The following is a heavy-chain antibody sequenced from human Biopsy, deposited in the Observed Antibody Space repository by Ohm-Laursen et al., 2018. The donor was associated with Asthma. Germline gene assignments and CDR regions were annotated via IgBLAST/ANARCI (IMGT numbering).Heavy chain of an antibody. D-gene: IGHD3-3*02. Sequence: SVKVSCKISGYSLTDLSMHWVRQAPGQGLEWMGGHDHEEGGTVNARRFQGRVTMTEDTSTDTAYMELSSLSSDDTAVYYCARPSPNRDILYYYYHMDVWGQGTTVIVSS. CDR1: GYSLTDLS. CDR3: ARPSPNRDILYYYYHMDV. CDR2: HDHEEGGT. J-gene: IGHJ6*02. V-gene: IGHV1-24*01.